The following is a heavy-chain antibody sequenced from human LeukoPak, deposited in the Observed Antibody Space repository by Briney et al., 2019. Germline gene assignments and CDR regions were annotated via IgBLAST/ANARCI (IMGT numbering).Heavy chain of an antibody. D-gene: IGHD3-22*01. V-gene: IGHV1-2*04. CDR2: INPNSGGT. Sequence: GASVEVSCKASGYTFTGYYMHWVRQAPGQGLEWMGWINPNSGGTNYAQKFQGWVTMTRDTSISTAYMELSRLRSDDTAVYYCARVVLNGSSVHAFDIWGQGTMVTVSS. CDR1: GYTFTGYY. CDR3: ARVVLNGSSVHAFDI. J-gene: IGHJ3*02.